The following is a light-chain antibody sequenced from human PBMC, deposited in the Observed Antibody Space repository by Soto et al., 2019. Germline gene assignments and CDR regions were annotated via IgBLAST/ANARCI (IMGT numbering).Light chain of an antibody. V-gene: IGKV1-5*03. CDR3: QQYHSNSRT. J-gene: IGKJ1*01. CDR1: QSISTW. Sequence: DIQMTQSPSTLSASVGDRVTITCRASQSISTWLAWYQQKPGKAPRLLIYKASSLQSGVPSRFSGSGSGTEFTLTIRSLQADDFAIYYCQQYHSNSRTFGQGTKLEIK. CDR2: KAS.